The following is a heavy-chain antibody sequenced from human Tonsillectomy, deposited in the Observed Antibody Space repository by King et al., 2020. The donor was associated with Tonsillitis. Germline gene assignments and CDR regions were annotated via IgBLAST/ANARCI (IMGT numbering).Heavy chain of an antibody. CDR3: AKNHNYHSSGYYYHY. J-gene: IGHJ4*02. V-gene: IGHV3-23*03. CDR1: GFTFSSYA. Sequence: VQLVESGGGLVQPGGSLRLSCAASGFTFSSYAMSWVRQAPGKGLEWVSVIYSGGSNTYYADSVKGRFTISRDDSKNTLYLQLNSLRAEDTAVYYCAKNHNYHSSGYYYHYWGQGTLVTVSS. CDR2: IYSGGSNT. D-gene: IGHD3-22*01.